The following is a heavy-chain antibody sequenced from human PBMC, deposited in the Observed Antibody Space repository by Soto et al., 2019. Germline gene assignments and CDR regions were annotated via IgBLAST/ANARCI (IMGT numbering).Heavy chain of an antibody. CDR1: GFTFSSYA. D-gene: IGHD4-17*01. V-gene: IGHV3-23*01. CDR2: ISGSGGST. CDR3: AKPLYGDYTGDAFDI. Sequence: GGSLRLSCAASGFTFSSYAMSWVRQAPGKGLEWVSAISGSGGSTYYADSVKGRFTISRDNSKNTLYLQMNSLRAEDTAVYYFAKPLYGDYTGDAFDIWGQGTMVTVSS. J-gene: IGHJ3*02.